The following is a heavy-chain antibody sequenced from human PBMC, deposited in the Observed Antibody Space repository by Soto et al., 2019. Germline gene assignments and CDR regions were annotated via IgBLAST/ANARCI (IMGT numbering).Heavy chain of an antibody. CDR2: ISSSSNTI. V-gene: IGHV3-48*02. J-gene: IGHJ6*02. Sequence: EVQLVESGGGLVQPGGSLRLSCAASGFTFSSYSMNWVRQAPGKGLQWISYISSSSNTIYYADSVKGRFTISRDYAKNSLYLQMNSLTDEDTAVYYCVRCVPGEQTYFWYGMDVWGQGTTVTVSS. D-gene: IGHD7-27*01. CDR1: GFTFSSYS. CDR3: VRCVPGEQTYFWYGMDV.